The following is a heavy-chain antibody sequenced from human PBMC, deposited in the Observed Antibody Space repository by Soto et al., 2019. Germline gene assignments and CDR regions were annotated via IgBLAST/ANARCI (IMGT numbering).Heavy chain of an antibody. CDR1: GGSFSGYY. D-gene: IGHD3-10*01. CDR2: INHSGST. CDR3: ARGLMVRGVIDMRRGGVKGYWFDP. J-gene: IGHJ5*02. Sequence: QVQLQQWGAGLLKPSETLSLTCAVYGGSFSGYYWSWIRQPPGKGLEWIGEINHSGSTNYNPSLKSRVTISVDTSKNQFSLKLSSVTAADTAVYYCARGLMVRGVIDMRRGGVKGYWFDPWGQGTLVTVSS. V-gene: IGHV4-34*01.